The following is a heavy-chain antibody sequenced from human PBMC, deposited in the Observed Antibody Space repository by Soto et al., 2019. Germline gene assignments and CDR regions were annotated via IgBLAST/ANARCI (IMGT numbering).Heavy chain of an antibody. J-gene: IGHJ4*02. Sequence: SETLSLTCTVSGVTLRGYYWSWIRQTPGKTLEWIGCIYFNGTTNYNPSLKSRVTISLDTSKNQFSLKLRSVTATDTAVYHCARGKGTHKYWGRGTLVTSPQ. V-gene: IGHV4-59*01. CDR2: IYFNGTT. CDR3: ARGKGTHKY. CDR1: GVTLRGYY. D-gene: IGHD3-10*01.